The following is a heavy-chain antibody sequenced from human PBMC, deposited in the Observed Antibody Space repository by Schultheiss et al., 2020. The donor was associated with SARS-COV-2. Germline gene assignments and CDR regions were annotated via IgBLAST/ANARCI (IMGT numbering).Heavy chain of an antibody. V-gene: IGHV1-2*02. D-gene: IGHD3-10*01. J-gene: IGHJ5*02. CDR3: ARDRAPGADWFDP. CDR1: GYTFTGYY. Sequence: ASVKVSCKASGYTFTGYYMHWVRQAPGQGLEWMGWINPNSGGTNYAQQFQGRVTMTTDTSTTTAYMELRSLRSDDTAVYYCARDRAPGADWFDPWGQGTLVTVSS. CDR2: INPNSGGT.